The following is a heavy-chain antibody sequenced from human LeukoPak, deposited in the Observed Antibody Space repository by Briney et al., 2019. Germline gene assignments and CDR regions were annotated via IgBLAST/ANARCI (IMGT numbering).Heavy chain of an antibody. CDR1: GFTFSSYS. J-gene: IGHJ4*02. CDR3: ARGGGATRGYFDY. Sequence: GGSLRLSCAASGFTFSSYSMNWVRQAPGKGLEWVSSISSSSSYIYYADSVKGRFTISRDNAKNSLYLQMNSLRAEDTAVYYCARGGGATRGYFDYWGQGTLVTVSS. CDR2: ISSSSSYI. D-gene: IGHD3-10*01. V-gene: IGHV3-21*01.